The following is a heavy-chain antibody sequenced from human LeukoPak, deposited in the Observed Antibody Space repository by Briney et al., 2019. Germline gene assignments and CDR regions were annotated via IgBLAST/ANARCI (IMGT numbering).Heavy chain of an antibody. CDR2: INHSGST. CDR3: ARGKGGYSPSDV. V-gene: IGHV4-34*01. CDR1: GGSFSGYY. D-gene: IGHD5-18*01. Sequence: SETLSLTCAVYGGSFSGYYWSWIRQPPGKGLEWIGEINHSGSTNYNPSLKSRVTISVDTSKNQFSLKLSSVTAADTAVYYCARGKGGYSPSDVWGQGTTVTVSS. J-gene: IGHJ6*02.